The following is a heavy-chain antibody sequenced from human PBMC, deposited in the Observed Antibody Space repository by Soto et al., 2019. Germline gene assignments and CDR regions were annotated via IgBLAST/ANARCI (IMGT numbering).Heavy chain of an antibody. CDR3: AMWGGRSCGGDNCFDKPFDY. CDR2: MIGICGTA. CDR1: GGTFNSYA. Sequence: QVRLVKSGGEVKKPAASVKVSCKASGGTFNSYAINWVRQAPGQGLEWMGAMIGICGTANSAEKVQGRVTITADKSTSTVYMDLSSLGSDDTTGYYFAMWGGRSCGGDNCFDKPFDYWGQGNLVTVSS. D-gene: IGHD2-21*01. J-gene: IGHJ4*02. V-gene: IGHV1-69*06.